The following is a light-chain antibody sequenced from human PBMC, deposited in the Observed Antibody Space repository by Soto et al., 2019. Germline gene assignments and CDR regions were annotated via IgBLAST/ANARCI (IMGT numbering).Light chain of an antibody. Sequence: QSALTQPASVSGSPGQSITISCTGTSSDVGSYNLVSWYQQHPGKAPKLMIYEVSKRPSGVSNRFSGSKSGNTASLTISGLQAEDEADYYCCSYAGSSVCVFGTGTKVTVL. CDR1: SSDVGSYNL. V-gene: IGLV2-23*02. CDR2: EVS. CDR3: CSYAGSSVCV. J-gene: IGLJ1*01.